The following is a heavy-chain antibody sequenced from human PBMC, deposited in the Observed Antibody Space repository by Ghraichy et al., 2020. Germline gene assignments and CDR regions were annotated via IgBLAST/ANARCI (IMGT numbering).Heavy chain of an antibody. CDR1: GYTFSGYY. CDR3: AREVTTDAMDV. J-gene: IGHJ6*02. Sequence: ASVKVSCKASGYTFSGYYIHWMRQAPGQGLEWMGWIDPNSGGKKYAQKFRGRVTMTRDTSISTVYMELSRLTSDGTAVYYCAREVTTDAMDVWGQGTTVTVSS. V-gene: IGHV1-2*02. D-gene: IGHD4-11*01. CDR2: IDPNSGGK.